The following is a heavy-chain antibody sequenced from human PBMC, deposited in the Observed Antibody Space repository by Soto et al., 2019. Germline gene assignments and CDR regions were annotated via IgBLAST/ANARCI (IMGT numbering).Heavy chain of an antibody. CDR2: IYYGGST. Sequence: PSVTLSLTCTVSRDSISSSSYFWGWIRQPPGRGLEWIGSIYYGGSTYFNPSLKNRATISVDTSKNQFSLKLSSVTAADTPVYYCARQYKSRWYVGPHDPWGQGTLVTVS. D-gene: IGHD6-13*01. CDR3: ARQYKSRWYVGPHDP. J-gene: IGHJ5*02. V-gene: IGHV4-39*01. CDR1: RDSISSSSYF.